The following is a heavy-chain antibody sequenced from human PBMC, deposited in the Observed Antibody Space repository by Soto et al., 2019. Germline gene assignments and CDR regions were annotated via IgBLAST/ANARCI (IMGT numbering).Heavy chain of an antibody. D-gene: IGHD3-10*01. J-gene: IGHJ4*02. CDR2: ISAYNGNT. Sequence: ASVKVSCKASGYTFTSYGISWVRQAPGQGLEWMGWISAYNGNTNYAQKLQGRVTMTTDTSTSTAYMELRSLRSDDTAVYYCARDLEDWSWEGNDGYWGQGTLVTV. CDR3: ARDLEDWSWEGNDGY. CDR1: GYTFTSYG. V-gene: IGHV1-18*04.